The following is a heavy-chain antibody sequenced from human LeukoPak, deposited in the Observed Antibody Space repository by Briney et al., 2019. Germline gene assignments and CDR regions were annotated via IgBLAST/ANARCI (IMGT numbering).Heavy chain of an antibody. CDR3: ARDAYCSTTSCKEYFDL. CDR1: GFTFSSYT. Sequence: GGSLRLSCAASGFTFSSYTMNWVRQAPGKGLEWVSSISSRSSYIYYADSVKGRFTISRDNAKNSLYLQMTSLRAEDTAVYYCARDAYCSTTSCKEYFDLWGRGTLVTVSS. J-gene: IGHJ2*01. V-gene: IGHV3-21*01. CDR2: ISSRSSYI. D-gene: IGHD2-2*01.